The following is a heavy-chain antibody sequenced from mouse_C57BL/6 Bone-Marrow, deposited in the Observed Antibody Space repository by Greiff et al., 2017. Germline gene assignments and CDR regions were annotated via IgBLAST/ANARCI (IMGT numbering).Heavy chain of an antibody. Sequence: EVQLVESGGGLVKPGGSLKLSCAASGFTFSSYTMSWVRQTPGKRLQWVAAISGGGGNTYYPDSVKGRFTLSRDNDKNILYLQMSSLRSEDTALYYCSRQVTTVLATKYFDVWGTGTTVTVSS. D-gene: IGHD1-1*01. CDR2: ISGGGGNT. V-gene: IGHV5-9*01. J-gene: IGHJ1*03. CDR1: GFTFSSYT. CDR3: SRQVTTVLATKYFDV.